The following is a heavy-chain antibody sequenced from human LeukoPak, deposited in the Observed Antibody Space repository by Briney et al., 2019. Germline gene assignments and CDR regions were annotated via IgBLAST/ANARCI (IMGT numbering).Heavy chain of an antibody. J-gene: IGHJ3*02. D-gene: IGHD3-10*01. V-gene: IGHV1-2*02. CDR3: AREARITMVRGVESRAFDI. CDR2: INPNSGGT. CDR1: GYTFTGYY. Sequence: ASVKVSCKASGYTFTGYYMHWVRQAPGQGLEWMGWINPNSGGTNYGQKFQGRVTMTRDTSISTAYMELSRLRSDDTAVYYCAREARITMVRGVESRAFDIWGQGTMVTVSS.